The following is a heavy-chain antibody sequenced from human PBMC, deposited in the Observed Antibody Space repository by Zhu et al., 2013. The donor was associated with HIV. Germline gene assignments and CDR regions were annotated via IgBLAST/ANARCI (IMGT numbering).Heavy chain of an antibody. Sequence: QVQLVQSGAEVKKPGSSVKVSCKASGGTFSSYAISWVRQAPGQGLEWMGGIIPIFGTANYAQKFQGRVTITADESTSTAYMELSSLRSEDTAVYYCARSRRGYSSSPADYYYYYGMDVWGQGTTVTVSS. CDR3: ARSRRGYSSSPADYYYYYGMDV. J-gene: IGHJ6*02. CDR1: GGTFSSYA. CDR2: IIPIFGTA. V-gene: IGHV1-69*01. D-gene: IGHD6-6*01.